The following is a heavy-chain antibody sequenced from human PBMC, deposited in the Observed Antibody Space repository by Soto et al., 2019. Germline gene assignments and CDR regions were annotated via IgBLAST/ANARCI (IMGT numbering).Heavy chain of an antibody. V-gene: IGHV4-39*01. J-gene: IGHJ5*02. CDR2: IYYSGST. CDR1: GGSISSSRYY. CDR3: ARPSSWSNWFDP. Sequence: SYTLSLTCTVAGGSISSSRYYWGWIRQPPGKGLEWIGSIYYSGSTYYNPSLKSRVTISVDTSKNQFSLKLSSVTAADTAVYYCARPSSWSNWFDPWGQGTLVTASS. D-gene: IGHD6-13*01.